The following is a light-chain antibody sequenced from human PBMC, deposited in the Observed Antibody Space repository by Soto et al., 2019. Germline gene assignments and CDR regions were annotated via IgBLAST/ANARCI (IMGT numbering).Light chain of an antibody. Sequence: DIQMTQSPSFLSASVGDRVTVTCRPSQNISKFLNWYQEKPGKPPKILIYVTSNLENGVPSRFKGSGSGTDFALTINGLQPEDFATYYCQQTYRRPGPFGQGTRV. V-gene: IGKV1-39*01. J-gene: IGKJ1*01. CDR1: QNISKF. CDR3: QQTYRRPGP. CDR2: VTS.